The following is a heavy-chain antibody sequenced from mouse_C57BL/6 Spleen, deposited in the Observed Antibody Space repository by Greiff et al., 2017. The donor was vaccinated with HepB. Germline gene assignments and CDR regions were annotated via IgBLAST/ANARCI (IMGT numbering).Heavy chain of an antibody. D-gene: IGHD5-1*01. J-gene: IGHJ4*01. CDR1: GYTFTSYW. Sequence: QVQLQQPWAELVKPGASVKLSCKASGYTFTSYWMHWVKQRPGQGLEWIGMIHPNSGSTNYNEKFKSKATLTVDKSSSTAYMQLSSLTSEDSAVYYCARRYLPDAMDYWGQGTSVTVSS. V-gene: IGHV1-64*01. CDR2: IHPNSGST. CDR3: ARRYLPDAMDY.